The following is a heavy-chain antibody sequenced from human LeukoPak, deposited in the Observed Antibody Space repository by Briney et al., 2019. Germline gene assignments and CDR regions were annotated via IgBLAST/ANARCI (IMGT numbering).Heavy chain of an antibody. D-gene: IGHD6-13*01. CDR2: INSDGRST. V-gene: IGHV3-74*01. Sequence: GGSLRLSCAASGFTFSSYWMHWVRQAPGKGLVGVSRINSDGRSTNYADSVKGGFTISRDNAKNSLYLQMNSLRAEDTAVYYCARDRRGVAAAGFDYWGQGTLVTVSS. CDR3: ARDRRGVAAAGFDY. CDR1: GFTFSSYW. J-gene: IGHJ4*02.